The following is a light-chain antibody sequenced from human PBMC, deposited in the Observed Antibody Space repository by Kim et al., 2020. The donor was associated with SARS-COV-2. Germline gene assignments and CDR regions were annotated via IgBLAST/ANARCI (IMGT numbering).Light chain of an antibody. V-gene: IGKV1-39*01. CDR3: QQIYRTPHT. CDR1: QSISNS. CDR2: AAS. J-gene: IGKJ1*01. Sequence: ASVGDRVTIGCRASQSISNSVTWYQQKPGKATKLLIYAASRLQSGVPSRFSGSGAGTDFTLAISSLQPEDFASYYCQQIYRTPHTFGQGTKVDIK.